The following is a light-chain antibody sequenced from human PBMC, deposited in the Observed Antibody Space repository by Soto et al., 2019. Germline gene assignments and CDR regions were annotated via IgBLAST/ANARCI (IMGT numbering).Light chain of an antibody. V-gene: IGKV1-5*01. CDR2: DAS. Sequence: DIQMTQSPSTLSASVGDTVTITCRASQNIFTWLAWYQHKPGKAPKLLMYDASILESGVPSRFSGSGSGTDFTLTISSLQSDDFATYDCQQYNSQSFGGGTKVQIK. J-gene: IGKJ4*01. CDR1: QNIFTW. CDR3: QQYNSQS.